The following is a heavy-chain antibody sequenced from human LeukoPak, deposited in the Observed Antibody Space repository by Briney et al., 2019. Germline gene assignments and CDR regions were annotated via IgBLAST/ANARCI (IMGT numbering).Heavy chain of an antibody. CDR3: ALRGVNRYNWNYGSVLSGFDP. J-gene: IGHJ5*02. CDR2: IIPIFGTA. V-gene: IGHV1-69*13. D-gene: IGHD1-7*01. CDR1: GGTFSSYA. Sequence: SVKVSCKASGGTFSSYAISWVRQAPGQGLEWMGGIIPIFGTANYAQKFQGRVTITADESTSTAYMELSSLRSEDTAVYYCALRGVNRYNWNYGSVLSGFDPLGQGDLVTVSS.